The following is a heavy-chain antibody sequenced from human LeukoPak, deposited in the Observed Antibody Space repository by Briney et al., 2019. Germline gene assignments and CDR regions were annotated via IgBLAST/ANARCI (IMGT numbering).Heavy chain of an antibody. D-gene: IGHD3-22*01. Sequence: PSETLSLTCTVSGGSISSSSYYWGWIRQPPGKGLEWIGSIYYSGSTNYNPSLKSRVTISVDTSKNQFSLKLSSVTAADTAVYYCASGYYYPYYFDYWGQGTLVTVSS. CDR2: IYYSGST. CDR3: ASGYYYPYYFDY. V-gene: IGHV4-39*07. J-gene: IGHJ4*02. CDR1: GGSISSSSYY.